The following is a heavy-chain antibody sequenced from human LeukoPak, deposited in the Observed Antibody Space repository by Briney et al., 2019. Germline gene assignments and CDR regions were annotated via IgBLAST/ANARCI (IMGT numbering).Heavy chain of an antibody. D-gene: IGHD6-6*01. CDR3: ASHFTSLYSSTSGMLGFDY. J-gene: IGHJ4*02. Sequence: SETLSLTCTVSGGSISSYYWSWIRQPPGKGLEWIGYIYTSGSTNYNPSLKSRVTISVDTSKNQFSLKLSSVTAADTAVYYCASHFTSLYSSTSGMLGFDYWGQGTLVTVS. CDR2: IYTSGST. V-gene: IGHV4-4*09. CDR1: GGSISSYY.